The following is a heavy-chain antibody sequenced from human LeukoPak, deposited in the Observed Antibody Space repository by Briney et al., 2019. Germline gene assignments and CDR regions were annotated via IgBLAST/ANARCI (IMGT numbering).Heavy chain of an antibody. CDR1: GGTFSSYA. CDR3: ASESGPLVPAAIGANYYYYYMDV. V-gene: IGHV1-69*13. D-gene: IGHD2-2*02. CDR2: IIPIFGTA. Sequence: ASVKVSCKASGGTFSSYAISWVRQAPGQGLEWMGGIIPIFGTANYAQKFQGRVTITADESTSTAYMELSSLRSEDTAVYYCASESGPLVPAAIGANYYYYYMDVWGKGTTVTVSS. J-gene: IGHJ6*03.